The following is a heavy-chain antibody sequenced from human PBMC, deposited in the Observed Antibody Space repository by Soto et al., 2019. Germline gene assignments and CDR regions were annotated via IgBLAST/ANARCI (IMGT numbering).Heavy chain of an antibody. V-gene: IGHV3-23*01. Sequence: GGSLRLSCAASGFTFSSYAMSWVRQAPGKGLEWVSAISGSGGSTYYADSVKGRFSISRDNSKNTLYLQMNSLRDEYTAVYYCAKYGGGYFDWFDYWGQGTLVTVSS. J-gene: IGHJ4*02. D-gene: IGHD3-9*01. CDR1: GFTFSSYA. CDR2: ISGSGGST. CDR3: AKYGGGYFDWFDY.